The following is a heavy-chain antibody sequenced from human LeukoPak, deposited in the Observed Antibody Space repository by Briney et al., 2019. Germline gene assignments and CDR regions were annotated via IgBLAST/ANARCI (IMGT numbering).Heavy chain of an antibody. CDR2: ISSNGGST. Sequence: GGSLRLSCAASGFTFSSYAMHWVRQAPGKGLEYVSAISSNGGSTYYANSVKGRFTISRDNAKNSLYLQMNSLRAEDTAVYYCARVRTTVVTPPDYWGQGTLVTVSS. CDR1: GFTFSSYA. CDR3: ARVRTTVVTPPDY. J-gene: IGHJ4*02. D-gene: IGHD4-23*01. V-gene: IGHV3-64*01.